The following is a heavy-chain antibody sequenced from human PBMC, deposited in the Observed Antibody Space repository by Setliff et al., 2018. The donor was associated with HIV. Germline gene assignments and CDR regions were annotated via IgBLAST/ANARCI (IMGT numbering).Heavy chain of an antibody. J-gene: IGHJ3*02. CDR3: ARTVPHRAAQDAFDI. V-gene: IGHV4-28*05. CDR2: ISNSGKI. CDR1: GYSISTNEW. D-gene: IGHD6-19*01. Sequence: SDTLSLTCAVSGYSISTNEWWGWIRQPPGKGLAWIGYISNSGKIYYDPSFNSRVTLSADTSKNQLSLKLTSVTAEDTGVYYCARTVPHRAAQDAFDIWGQGTVVTVSS.